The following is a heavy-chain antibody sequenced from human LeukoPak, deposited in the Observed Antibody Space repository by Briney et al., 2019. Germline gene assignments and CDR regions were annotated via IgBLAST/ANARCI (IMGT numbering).Heavy chain of an antibody. J-gene: IGHJ4*02. CDR3: ARQRYSDY. Sequence: GGSLRLSCAASGFTFSRYWMTWVRQAPGKGLEWVANIKEDGSENSYVESMKGRFTISRDNAKNSLYLQLNSLRAEDTAVYFCARQRYSDYWGQGTLVTVSS. D-gene: IGHD1-1*01. V-gene: IGHV3-7*01. CDR2: IKEDGSEN. CDR1: GFTFSRYW.